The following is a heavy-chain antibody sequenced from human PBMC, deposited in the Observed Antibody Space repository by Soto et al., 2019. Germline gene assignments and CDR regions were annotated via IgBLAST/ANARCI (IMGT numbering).Heavy chain of an antibody. CDR2: IIHSGST. Sequence: QVQLQKWGEGRLKPSGTLSLPCAVYVGSFIGYYWGWIGQPPGKGLGWIGEIIHSGSTNYTPSLKSRVTISVDTSKNQFSLKLSSVTAADTAVYYCARGQTYYDFWSGYYHWGQGTLVTVSS. CDR3: ARGQTYYDFWSGYYH. V-gene: IGHV4-34*01. CDR1: VGSFIGYY. D-gene: IGHD3-3*01. J-gene: IGHJ5*02.